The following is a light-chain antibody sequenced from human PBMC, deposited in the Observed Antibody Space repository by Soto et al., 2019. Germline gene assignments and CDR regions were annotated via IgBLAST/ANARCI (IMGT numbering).Light chain of an antibody. CDR1: QIVSTD. CDR2: GAS. V-gene: IGKV3-15*01. J-gene: IGKJ5*01. CDR3: QQYNKWPPIT. Sequence: EIVMTQSPATLSVAPWERSTLSCMASQIVSTDLAWYQQKPGQAPRLLISGASTRATGIPARFSGSGSGTEFTLTIISLQSEDRAVYYCQQYNKWPPITFGQGTRLEI.